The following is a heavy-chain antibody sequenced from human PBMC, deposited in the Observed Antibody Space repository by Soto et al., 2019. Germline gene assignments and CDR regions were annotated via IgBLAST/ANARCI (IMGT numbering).Heavy chain of an antibody. Sequence: SSETLSLTCTVSGGYISSYYLTWIRQPPGKGLEWIGYIYYSGSTNYNPSLKSRVTMSIDTSKNQFSLKLSSVTAADTAVYYCARAFGSTMPSLFWGQGTLVTVSS. D-gene: IGHD2-2*01. CDR2: IYYSGST. CDR3: ARAFGSTMPSLF. CDR1: GGYISSYY. V-gene: IGHV4-59*01. J-gene: IGHJ4*02.